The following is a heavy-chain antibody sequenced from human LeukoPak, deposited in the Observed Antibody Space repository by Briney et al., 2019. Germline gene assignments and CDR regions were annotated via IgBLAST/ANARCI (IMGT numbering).Heavy chain of an antibody. V-gene: IGHV4-59*01. CDR3: AREGSRSPPARFDS. D-gene: IGHD2-15*01. Sequence: SETLSLTCTVFGGSISSYYWSWIRQPPGKGLEWIGFIYHSGSTNYNPSLKSRVTMSVDTSKNQFSLKLSSVTAADTAVYYCAREGSRSPPARFDSWGQGTLVTVSS. CDR2: IYHSGST. CDR1: GGSISSYY. J-gene: IGHJ5*01.